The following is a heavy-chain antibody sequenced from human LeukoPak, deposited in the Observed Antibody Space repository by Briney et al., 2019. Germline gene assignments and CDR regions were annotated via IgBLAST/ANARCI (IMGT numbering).Heavy chain of an antibody. CDR2: ISGSGGST. CDR1: GFTFSSYA. V-gene: IGHV3-23*01. D-gene: IGHD6-13*01. Sequence: GGSLRLSCAASGFTFSSYAMIWVRQAPGKGLEWVSAISGSGGSTYYADSVKGRFTISRDNSKNTLYLQMNSLRAEDTAVYYCAKDRRYSSSWFSYWGQGTLVTVSS. CDR3: AKDRRYSSSWFSY. J-gene: IGHJ4*02.